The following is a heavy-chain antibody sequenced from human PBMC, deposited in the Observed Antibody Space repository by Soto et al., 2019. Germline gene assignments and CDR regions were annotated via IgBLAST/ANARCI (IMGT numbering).Heavy chain of an antibody. CDR3: SRIRPGPKHYFVY. Sequence: GGSLRLSCAASGFTFSSDWMHWVRQAPGKGLVWVSRINTDGSGTTYADSVKGRFTISRDNAKNMVYLQMNSLRAEDTAVYYCSRIRPGPKHYFVYWGRENMVTV. CDR1: GFTFSSDW. CDR2: INTDGSGT. D-gene: IGHD6-6*01. V-gene: IGHV3-74*01. J-gene: IGHJ4*02.